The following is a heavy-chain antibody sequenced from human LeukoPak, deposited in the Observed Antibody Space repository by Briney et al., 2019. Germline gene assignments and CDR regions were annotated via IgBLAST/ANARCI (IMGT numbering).Heavy chain of an antibody. CDR1: GFTFSSYA. D-gene: IGHD6-13*01. J-gene: IGHJ4*02. V-gene: IGHV3-23*01. CDR3: AKLAAEGTDY. CDR2: ISGGGGST. Sequence: PGGSLRLSCAASGFTFSSYAMTWVRQAPGKGLEWVSGISGGGGSTFYADSVKGCFTISRDNSKNTLHLQMNSLRAEDTAVYYCAKLAAEGTDYWGQGTLVTVSS.